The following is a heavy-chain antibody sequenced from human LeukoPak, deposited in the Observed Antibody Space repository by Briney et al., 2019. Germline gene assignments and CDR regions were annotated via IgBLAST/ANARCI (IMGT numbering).Heavy chain of an antibody. CDR3: ASWVGGYYYYMDV. J-gene: IGHJ6*03. V-gene: IGHV1-69*01. CDR2: IIPIFGTA. CDR1: GGTFSSYA. D-gene: IGHD2-15*01. Sequence: SVKVSCKASGGTFSSYAISWVRQAPGQGLKWMGGIIPIFGTANYAQKFQGRVTITADESTSTAYMELSSLRSEDTAVYYCASWVGGYYYYMDVWGKGTTVTVSS.